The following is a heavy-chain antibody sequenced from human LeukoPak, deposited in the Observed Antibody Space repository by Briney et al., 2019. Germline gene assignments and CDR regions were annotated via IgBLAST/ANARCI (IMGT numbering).Heavy chain of an antibody. Sequence: GESLKISCKGSGYSFTNYWIGWVRQMPGKGLEWMGTIYPGDSESRNSPSFQGQVTISADKSISTAYLQWSTLKASDTAMYYCARLPRGSSGWDYFDYWGQGTLVTVSS. D-gene: IGHD6-19*01. J-gene: IGHJ4*02. CDR1: GYSFTNYW. CDR2: IYPGDSES. CDR3: ARLPRGSSGWDYFDY. V-gene: IGHV5-51*01.